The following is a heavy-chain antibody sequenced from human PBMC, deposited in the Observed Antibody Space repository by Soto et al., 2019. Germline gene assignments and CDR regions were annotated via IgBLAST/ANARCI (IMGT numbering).Heavy chain of an antibody. D-gene: IGHD3-9*01. CDR2: IHYTWST. CDR3: VRGGGVTGYYPDAFDL. Sequence: PSETLSLTCTLSGDSISTYYWTWIRQPPGKGLEWIGYIHYTWSTNYNPSLKSRVTMSVDTSQNQFSLRLSSVTAADTAVYYCVRGGGVTGYYPDAFDLWGQGTMVTVSS. V-gene: IGHV4-59*01. CDR1: GDSISTYY. J-gene: IGHJ3*01.